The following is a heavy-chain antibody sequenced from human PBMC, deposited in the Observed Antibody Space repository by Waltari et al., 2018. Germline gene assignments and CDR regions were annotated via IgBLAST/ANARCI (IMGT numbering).Heavy chain of an antibody. J-gene: IGHJ4*02. D-gene: IGHD6-13*01. CDR2: LDQDGSDK. Sequence: EVQLVESGGGLVQPGGSLRLTCAASGFTFSACWMSWVRQAPGKGLEWVANLDQDGSDKYYVDSVKGRFTISRDNAKNSLYLQMNSLRAEDTAVYYCARDKQPGDYWGQGTLVTVSS. V-gene: IGHV3-7*01. CDR3: ARDKQPGDY. CDR1: GFTFSACW.